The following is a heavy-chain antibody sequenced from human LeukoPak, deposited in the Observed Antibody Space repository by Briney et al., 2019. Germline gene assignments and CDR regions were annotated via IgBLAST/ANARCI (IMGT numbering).Heavy chain of an antibody. J-gene: IGHJ6*02. CDR1: GFTFSSDG. CDR2: ISYDGSNK. V-gene: IGHV3-30*18. Sequence: GGSLRLSCAASGFTFSSDGMHWVRQAPGKGLECVAVISYDGSNKYYADSVKGRFTISRDNSKNTLYLQMNSLRAEDTAVYYCAKDELRFLEWLLSRMDVWGQGTTVTVSS. CDR3: AKDELRFLEWLLSRMDV. D-gene: IGHD3-3*01.